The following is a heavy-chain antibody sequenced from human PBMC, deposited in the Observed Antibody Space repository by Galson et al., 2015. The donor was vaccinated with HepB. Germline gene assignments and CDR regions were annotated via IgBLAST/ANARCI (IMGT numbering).Heavy chain of an antibody. CDR3: TRVLQDTAMVPYYFDY. V-gene: IGHV3-49*04. D-gene: IGHD5-18*01. Sequence: SLRLSCAASGFTFGDYAMSWVRQAPGKGLEWVGFIRSKAYGGTTEYAASVKGRFTISRDDSKSIAYLQMNSLKTEDTAMYYCTRVLQDTAMVPYYFDYWGQGTLVTVSS. CDR1: GFTFGDYA. J-gene: IGHJ4*02. CDR2: IRSKAYGGTT.